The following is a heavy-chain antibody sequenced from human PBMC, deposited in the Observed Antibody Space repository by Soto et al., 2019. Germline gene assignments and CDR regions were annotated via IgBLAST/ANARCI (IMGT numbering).Heavy chain of an antibody. Sequence: GGSLRLSCAASGFTFSSYGMHWVRQAPGKGLEWVAVISYDGSNKYYADSVKGRFTISRDNSKNTLYLQMNSLRAEDTAVYYCAKDIALRYFDWLHHSHTGAPNPPDYWGQGTLVTVSS. J-gene: IGHJ4*02. D-gene: IGHD3-9*01. V-gene: IGHV3-30*18. CDR1: GFTFSSYG. CDR2: ISYDGSNK. CDR3: AKDIALRYFDWLHHSHTGAPNPPDY.